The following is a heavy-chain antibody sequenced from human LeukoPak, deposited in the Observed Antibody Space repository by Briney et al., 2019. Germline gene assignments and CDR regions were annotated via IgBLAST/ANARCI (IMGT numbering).Heavy chain of an antibody. CDR3: ARHADSSGYPFDY. V-gene: IGHV4-59*08. CDR2: ISYSGST. J-gene: IGHJ4*02. D-gene: IGHD3-22*01. CDR1: GGSISSYY. Sequence: SETLSLTCTVSGGSISSYYWSWIRQPPGKGLEWIGYISYSGSTDYNPSLKSRVTISVDKSENQFSLKMSSVTAADTAVYYCARHADSSGYPFDYWGQGTLVTVSS.